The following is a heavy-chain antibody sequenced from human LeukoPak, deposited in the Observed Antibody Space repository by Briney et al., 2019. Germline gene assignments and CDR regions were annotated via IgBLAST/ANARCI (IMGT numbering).Heavy chain of an antibody. D-gene: IGHD6-19*01. CDR3: AREGAVAGTSQDDY. Sequence: PSQTLSLTCTVSGGSISSGGYYWSWIRQHPGKGLEWIGYIYYSGSTYYNPSLKSRVTISVDTSKNQFSLKLSSVTAADTAVYYCAREGAVAGTSQDDYWGQGTLVTVSS. V-gene: IGHV4-31*03. CDR2: IYYSGST. J-gene: IGHJ4*02. CDR1: GGSISSGGYY.